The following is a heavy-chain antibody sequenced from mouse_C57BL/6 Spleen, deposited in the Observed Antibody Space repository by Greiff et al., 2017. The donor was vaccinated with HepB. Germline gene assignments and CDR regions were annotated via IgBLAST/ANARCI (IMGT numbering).Heavy chain of an antibody. CDR1: GFTFSDYY. CDR2: INYDGSST. Sequence: EVQLVESEGGLVQPGSSMKLSCTASGFTFSDYYMAWVRQVPEKGLEWVANINYDGSSTYYLDSLKSRFIISRDNAKNILYLQMSSLKSEDTATYYCAREGNYGYLDYWGQGTTLTVSS. CDR3: AREGNYGYLDY. V-gene: IGHV5-16*01. D-gene: IGHD1-1*02. J-gene: IGHJ2*01.